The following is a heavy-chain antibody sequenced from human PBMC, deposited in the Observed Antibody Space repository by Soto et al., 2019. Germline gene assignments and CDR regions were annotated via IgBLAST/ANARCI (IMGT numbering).Heavy chain of an antibody. CDR2: ISYDGSNK. V-gene: IGHV3-30*18. D-gene: IGHD1-26*01. J-gene: IGHJ4*02. Sequence: QVQLVESGGGVVQPGRSLRLSCAASGFTVSNYGMHWVRQAPGKGLEWVAVISYDGSNKYYGDSMKGRVTISRDNSKKTLYLKMNSLRAEDTAGDDWAEDTHNRETYLENWGQGTLVTVSS. CDR1: GFTVSNYG. CDR3: AEDTHNRETYLEN.